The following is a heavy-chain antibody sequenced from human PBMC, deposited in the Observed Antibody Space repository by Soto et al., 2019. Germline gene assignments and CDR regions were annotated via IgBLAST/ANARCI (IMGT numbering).Heavy chain of an antibody. CDR1: GDSISSADYY. J-gene: IGHJ6*02. CDR2: IFYSGTT. CDR3: ARDLWVEPELYYYGMDV. Sequence: SETLSLTCTVSGDSISSADYYWSWIRQTPGKGLEWIGHIFYSGTTYYNPSLKSRLTISVDTSKNHFSLRLTSVTAAGTAVYYCARDLWVEPELYYYGMDVWGQGTRVTVSS. V-gene: IGHV4-30-4*01. D-gene: IGHD1-1*01.